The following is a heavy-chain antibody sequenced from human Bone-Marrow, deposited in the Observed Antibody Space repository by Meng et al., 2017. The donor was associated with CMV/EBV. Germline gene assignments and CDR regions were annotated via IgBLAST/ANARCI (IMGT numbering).Heavy chain of an antibody. Sequence: GESLKISCVASGFTFRTYDLHWVRQAPGKGLEWVALISYDGNNKKYADSVKGRFSVSRDNSKYSLYLQMNSLRPEDTAIYFCARQSKIFPPYFAVWGQGTLVTVSS. CDR2: ISYDGNNK. CDR3: ARQSKIFPPYFAV. CDR1: GFTFRTYD. D-gene: IGHD3-3*01. V-gene: IGHV3-30-3*01. J-gene: IGHJ4*02.